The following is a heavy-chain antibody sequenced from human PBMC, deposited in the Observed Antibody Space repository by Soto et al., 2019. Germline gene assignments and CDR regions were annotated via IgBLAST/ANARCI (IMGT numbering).Heavy chain of an antibody. CDR2: ISYDGSNK. J-gene: IGHJ6*02. Sequence: GGSLRLSCAAPGFTFSSYGMHWVRQAPGKGLEWVAVISYDGSNKYYADSVKGRFTISRDNSKNTLYLQMNSLRAEDTAVYYCAKGLTYSSSWFREYYYGMDVWGQGTTVTVSS. CDR3: AKGLTYSSSWFREYYYGMDV. V-gene: IGHV3-30*18. CDR1: GFTFSSYG. D-gene: IGHD6-13*01.